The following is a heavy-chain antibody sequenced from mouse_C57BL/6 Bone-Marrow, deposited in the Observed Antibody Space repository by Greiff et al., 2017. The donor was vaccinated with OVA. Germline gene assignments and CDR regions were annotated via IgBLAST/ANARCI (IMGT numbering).Heavy chain of an antibody. J-gene: IGHJ3*01. Sequence: QVQLQQPGAELVKPGASVKLSCKASGYTFTSYWMHWVKQRPGQGLEWIGMIHPNSGSTNYNEKFKSKATLTVDKSSSTAYMQLSSLTSEDSAVYYCAREKYYGSSYWFAYWGQGTLVTVSA. V-gene: IGHV1-64*01. CDR2: IHPNSGST. CDR1: GYTFTSYW. D-gene: IGHD1-1*01. CDR3: AREKYYGSSYWFAY.